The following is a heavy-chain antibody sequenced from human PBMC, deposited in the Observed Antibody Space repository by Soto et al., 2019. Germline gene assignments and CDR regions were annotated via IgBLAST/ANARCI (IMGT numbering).Heavy chain of an antibody. Sequence: PSETLSLTCTVSGDCISSYYCSWIRQPPGKGLEWIGYIYYTGHTNYNPSLKSRVTISLDTSENQFSLKLSSVTAADTAVYFCARTYNWNSGWFDPWGQGTRVTVSS. D-gene: IGHD1-7*01. J-gene: IGHJ5*02. V-gene: IGHV4-59*08. CDR1: GDCISSYY. CDR2: IYYTGHT. CDR3: ARTYNWNSGWFDP.